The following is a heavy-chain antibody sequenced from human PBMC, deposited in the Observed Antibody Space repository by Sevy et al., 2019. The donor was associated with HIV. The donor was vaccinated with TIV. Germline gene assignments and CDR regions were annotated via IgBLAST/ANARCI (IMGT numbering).Heavy chain of an antibody. CDR1: GFSFRNFG. D-gene: IGHD3-22*01. Sequence: GGSLRLSCAASGFSFRNFGMHWVRQAPGKGLEWLALLSFDGDTKYYGDSVKGRFTISRDNSKNTLYLLMNSLRVEDTAVYYCAKRGGHDSSGYVSYYYYGMDVWGHGTTVTVSS. CDR2: LSFDGDTK. J-gene: IGHJ6*02. V-gene: IGHV3-30*18. CDR3: AKRGGHDSSGYVSYYYYGMDV.